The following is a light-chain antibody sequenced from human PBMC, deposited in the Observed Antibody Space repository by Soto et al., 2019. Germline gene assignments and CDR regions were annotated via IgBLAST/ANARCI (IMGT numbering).Light chain of an antibody. V-gene: IGKV1-33*01. Sequence: DIQMTQSPSSLSASVGDRVTITCQASQDIRNYLNWYQQKPGKAPKLLIYEASNLEIGVPSRFSGSGSGRTFTFSISSLQPEDIETYYCQQCDDFITFGGGTRIEIK. CDR2: EAS. CDR3: QQCDDFIT. J-gene: IGKJ4*01. CDR1: QDIRNY.